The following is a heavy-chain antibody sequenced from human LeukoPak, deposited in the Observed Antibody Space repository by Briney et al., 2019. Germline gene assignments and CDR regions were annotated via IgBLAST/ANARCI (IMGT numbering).Heavy chain of an antibody. CDR2: ISSSGSTI. J-gene: IGHJ4*02. Sequence: PGGSLRLSCAASGFTFSDYYMSWIRQAPGKGLEWVSYISSSGSTIYYADSVKGRFTISRDNAKNSLYLQMNSLRAEDTAVYYCARDLPRYEYSSSIDYWGQGTLVTVSS. V-gene: IGHV3-11*04. D-gene: IGHD6-6*01. CDR3: ARDLPRYEYSSSIDY. CDR1: GFTFSDYY.